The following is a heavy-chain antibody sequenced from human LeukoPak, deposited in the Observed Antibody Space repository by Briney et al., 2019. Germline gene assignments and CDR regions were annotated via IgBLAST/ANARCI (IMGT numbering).Heavy chain of an antibody. Sequence: ASVKVSCKASGYSFVLYGISWVRQAPGQGPEWMGWISTYNGNTKYAEKFQGRVTMTTDTPTSAAYMELRSLRSDDTAVYYCARDEDYGIFVNVDYWGQGTLVTVSS. CDR2: ISTYNGNT. CDR3: ARDEDYGIFVNVDY. V-gene: IGHV1-18*01. D-gene: IGHD4-17*01. CDR1: GYSFVLYG. J-gene: IGHJ4*02.